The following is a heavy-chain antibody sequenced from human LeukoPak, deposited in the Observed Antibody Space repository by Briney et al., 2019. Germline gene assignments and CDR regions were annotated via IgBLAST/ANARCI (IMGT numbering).Heavy chain of an antibody. Sequence: GGSLRLSCAASGFTFSSYSMTWVRQAPGKGLEWVSSISSSSSYIYYADSVKGRFTISRDNAKNSLYLQMNSLRAEDTAVYYCARDSEYYYDSSGYYAGAFDIWGQGTMVTVSS. CDR2: ISSSSSYI. CDR3: ARDSEYYYDSSGYYAGAFDI. CDR1: GFTFSSYS. V-gene: IGHV3-21*01. D-gene: IGHD3-22*01. J-gene: IGHJ3*02.